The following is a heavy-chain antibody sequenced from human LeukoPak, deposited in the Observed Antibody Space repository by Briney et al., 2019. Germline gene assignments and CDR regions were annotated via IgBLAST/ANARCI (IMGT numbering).Heavy chain of an antibody. CDR3: ARENDPFDI. J-gene: IGHJ3*02. CDR2: IYYIGST. Sequence: PSEILSLTCTVSGGSMRSYYWNWIRQPPGKGLEWIGYIYYIGSTNYNPSLKSRVTISIDMSKNQFSLTLISVTAADTAVYYCARENDPFDIWGQGTMVTVSS. V-gene: IGHV4-59*01. CDR1: GGSMRSYY.